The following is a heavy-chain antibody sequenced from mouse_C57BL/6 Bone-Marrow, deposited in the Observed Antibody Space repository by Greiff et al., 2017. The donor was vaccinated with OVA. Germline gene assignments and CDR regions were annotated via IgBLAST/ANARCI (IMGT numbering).Heavy chain of an antibody. D-gene: IGHD2-1*01. V-gene: IGHV1-59*01. CDR3: ARWLLWPRYFDV. J-gene: IGHJ1*03. CDR2: IDPSDSYT. Sequence: QVQLQQPGAELVRPGPSVKLSCKASGYTFTSYWMHWVKQRPGQGLEWIGVIDPSDSYTNYNQKFKGKATLTVDTSSSTAYMQLSSLTSEDSAVYYCARWLLWPRYFDVWGTGTTVTVSS. CDR1: GYTFTSYW.